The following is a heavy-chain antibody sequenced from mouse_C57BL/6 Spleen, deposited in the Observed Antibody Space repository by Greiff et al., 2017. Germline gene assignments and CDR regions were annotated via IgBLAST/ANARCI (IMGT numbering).Heavy chain of an antibody. CDR2: IDPSDSYT. D-gene: IGHD2-5*01. CDR1: GYTFTSYW. CDR3: ARGNYSIHYYAMDY. J-gene: IGHJ4*01. V-gene: IGHV1-69*01. Sequence: QVQLKQPGAELVMPGASVKLSCKASGYTFTSYWMHWVKQRPGQGLEWIGEIDPSDSYTNYNQKFKGKSTLTVDKSSSTAYMQLSSLTSEDSAVYYCARGNYSIHYYAMDYWGQGTSVTVSS.